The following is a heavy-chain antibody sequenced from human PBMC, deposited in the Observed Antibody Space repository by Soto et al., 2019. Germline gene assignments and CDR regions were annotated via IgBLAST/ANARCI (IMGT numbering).Heavy chain of an antibody. J-gene: IGHJ4*02. CDR1: GYTFTHYY. CDR2: SNPASDST. D-gene: IGHD6-13*01. Sequence: QVQLVQSGAEVKKPGASVKLSWRTSGYTFTHYYIHLVRQAPGQGLEWLAISNPASDSTNYAQDFQCRVTLTMDTSTTTVYMELSGLRAEDTAIFYCARDLAAGDHWGQGTMVNVSS. V-gene: IGHV1-46*01. CDR3: ARDLAAGDH.